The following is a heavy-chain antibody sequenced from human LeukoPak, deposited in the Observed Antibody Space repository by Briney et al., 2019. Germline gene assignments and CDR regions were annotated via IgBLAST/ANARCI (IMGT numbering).Heavy chain of an antibody. J-gene: IGHJ4*02. D-gene: IGHD6-13*01. CDR1: GGSFSNYY. CDR2: INHSGST. V-gene: IGHV4-34*01. Sequence: SETLSLTCAVYGGSFSNYYWSWIRQPPGKALEWIGEINHSGSTNYNPSLKSRVTKSVDTSKNQSSLRLSSLTAADAAVYYCARAQTTAATPYYFDYWGQGTLVTVSS. CDR3: ARAQTTAATPYYFDY.